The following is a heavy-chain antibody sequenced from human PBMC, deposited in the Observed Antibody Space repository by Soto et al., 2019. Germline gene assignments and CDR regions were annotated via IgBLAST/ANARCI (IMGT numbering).Heavy chain of an antibody. CDR3: ARDPVAGTYFDY. CDR2: INAYNGNT. CDR1: GYTFTTYG. D-gene: IGHD6-19*01. J-gene: IGHJ4*02. V-gene: IGHV1-18*01. Sequence: QVQLVQSGAEVKEPGASVKVSCKASGYTFTTYGISWVRQAPGQGLEWMGWINAYNGNTNYAQNLQGRVIMTTDTSTSTTYMELRSLRSDDTAVYYCARDPVAGTYFDYWGQGTLVTVSS.